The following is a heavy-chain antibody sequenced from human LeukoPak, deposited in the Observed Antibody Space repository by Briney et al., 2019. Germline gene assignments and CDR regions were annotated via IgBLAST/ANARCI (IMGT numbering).Heavy chain of an antibody. D-gene: IGHD3-22*01. V-gene: IGHV1-69*05. CDR2: IIPIFGTA. Sequence: SVKVSCKASGGTFSSYAISWVRQAPGQGLEWMGMIIPIFGTANYAQKFQGRVTITTDESTSTAYMELSSLRSEDTAVYYCASYCDSSGPSLIPYEYFQHWGQGTLVTVSS. CDR1: GGTFSSYA. J-gene: IGHJ1*01. CDR3: ASYCDSSGPSLIPYEYFQH.